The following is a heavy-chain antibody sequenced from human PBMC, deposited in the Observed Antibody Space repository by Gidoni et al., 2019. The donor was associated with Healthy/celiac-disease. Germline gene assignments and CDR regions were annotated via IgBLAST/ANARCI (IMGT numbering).Heavy chain of an antibody. Sequence: APGKGLEWVGRIKSKTDGGTTDYAAPVKGRFTISRDDSKNTLYLQMNSLKTEDTAVYYCTTFLVPAAKWPSTAEYFQHWGQGTLVTVSS. V-gene: IGHV3-15*01. J-gene: IGHJ1*01. CDR3: TTFLVPAAKWPSTAEYFQH. CDR2: IKSKTDGGTT. D-gene: IGHD2-2*01.